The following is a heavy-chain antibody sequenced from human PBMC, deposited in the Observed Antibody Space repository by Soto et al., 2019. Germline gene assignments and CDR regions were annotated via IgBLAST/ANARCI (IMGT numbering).Heavy chain of an antibody. CDR3: ARADPDASVGY. CDR1: GGSFSGYY. D-gene: IGHD2-15*01. V-gene: IGHV4-34*01. J-gene: IGHJ4*02. Sequence: LSLTCAVYGGSFSGYYWSWIRQPPGEGLEWIGEINHSGSTYYNPSLKSRVTISADTSKNQFSLRMNSMIAADTAVYYCARADPDASVGYWGQGTLVTVSS. CDR2: INHSGST.